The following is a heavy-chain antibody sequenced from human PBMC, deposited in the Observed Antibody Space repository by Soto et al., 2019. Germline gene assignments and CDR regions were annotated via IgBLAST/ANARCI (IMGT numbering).Heavy chain of an antibody. CDR3: ARAFGYSGTHYYYYYMDV. CDR1: SGSISSSNW. Sequence: QVQLQESGPGLVKPSGTLSLTCAVSSGSISSSNWWSWVRQTPGKGLEWIGEIYHSGSTNYNPSLKRRFTISVDKSKNQFSLTLRSVTAADTAVYYCARAFGYSGTHYYYYYMDVWGKGTTVTVSS. J-gene: IGHJ6*03. V-gene: IGHV4-4*02. CDR2: IYHSGST. D-gene: IGHD5-12*01.